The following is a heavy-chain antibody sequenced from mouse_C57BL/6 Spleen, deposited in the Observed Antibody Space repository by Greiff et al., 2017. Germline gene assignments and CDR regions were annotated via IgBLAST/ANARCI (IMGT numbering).Heavy chain of an antibody. CDR2: ISGGGGNT. CDR1: GFTFSSYT. V-gene: IGHV5-9*01. D-gene: IGHD2-5*01. J-gene: IGHJ1*03. Sequence: EVKLMESGGGLVKPGGSLKLSCAASGFTFSSYTMSWVRQTPEKRLEWVATISGGGGNTYYPDRVKGRFTISRDNAKNTLYLQMSSLRSEDTALYYCARHRAYYSNFYWYFDVWGTGTTVTVSS. CDR3: ARHRAYYSNFYWYFDV.